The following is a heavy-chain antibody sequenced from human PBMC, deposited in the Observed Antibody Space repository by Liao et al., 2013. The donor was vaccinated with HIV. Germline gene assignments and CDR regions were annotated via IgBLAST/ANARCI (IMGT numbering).Heavy chain of an antibody. CDR2: IYASGSI. J-gene: IGHJ4*02. CDR1: GGSISSYY. CDR3: ARDPGAYYVDF. Sequence: QVQLQESGPGLVKPSETLSLTCTVSGGSISSYYWSWIRQPPGKGLEWIGRIYASGSINYNPSLASRATISLDTSKNQFSLNLKSVTVADTAVYYCARDPGAYYVDFWGQGTLVTVSS. V-gene: IGHV4-4*08.